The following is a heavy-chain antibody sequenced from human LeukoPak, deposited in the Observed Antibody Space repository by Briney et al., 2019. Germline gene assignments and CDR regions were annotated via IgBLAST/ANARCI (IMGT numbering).Heavy chain of an antibody. Sequence: SVKVSCKASGGTFSSYAISWVRQAPGQGLEWMGRIIPILGIANYAQKFQGRVTITADKSTSTAYMELSSPRSEDTAVYYCARSVQLANYYYYYGMDVWGQGTTVTVSS. J-gene: IGHJ6*02. D-gene: IGHD6-13*01. CDR2: IIPILGIA. V-gene: IGHV1-69*04. CDR1: GGTFSSYA. CDR3: ARSVQLANYYYYYGMDV.